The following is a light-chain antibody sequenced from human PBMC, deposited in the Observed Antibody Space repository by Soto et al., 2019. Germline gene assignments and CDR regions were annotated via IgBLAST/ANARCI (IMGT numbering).Light chain of an antibody. CDR1: QSVSSN. CDR3: QQYNNWPST. V-gene: IGKV3-15*01. Sequence: EIVMTQSPATLSVSPGERATLSCRASQSVSSNLAWYQQKPGQAPRLLIYGASTRATGIPARFSGSGSGTEFPRTISSLHSEEFAVYYGQQYNNWPSTFGPGTKVDIK. J-gene: IGKJ3*01. CDR2: GAS.